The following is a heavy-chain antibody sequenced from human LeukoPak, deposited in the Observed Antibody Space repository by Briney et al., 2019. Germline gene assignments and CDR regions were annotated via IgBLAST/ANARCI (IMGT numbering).Heavy chain of an antibody. Sequence: PSETLSLTCTVSGGSISNYVWSWIRQPPGKGLEWIGYINDSGNTNYNPSLKSRVTISLDTSKNQFSLKLISVTAADTAVYYCARGLNDSWTGENYWGQGTLVTVSS. D-gene: IGHD3-3*01. CDR1: GGSISNYV. CDR2: INDSGNT. CDR3: ARGLNDSWTGENY. V-gene: IGHV4-59*12. J-gene: IGHJ4*02.